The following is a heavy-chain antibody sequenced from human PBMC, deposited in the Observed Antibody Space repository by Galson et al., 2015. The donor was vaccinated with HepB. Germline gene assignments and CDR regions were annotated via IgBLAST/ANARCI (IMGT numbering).Heavy chain of an antibody. Sequence: SLRLSCAGSGFIFRHHAMTWIRQAPGKGLEWVSGINGRGSTRSYSDAVKGRLSISRDNSKDTVCLQMDNLRAEDTAVYYCVKEGSWFGGDWFDPWGQGALVTVS. J-gene: IGHJ5*02. D-gene: IGHD3-16*01. CDR3: VKEGSWFGGDWFDP. CDR2: INGRGSTR. CDR1: GFIFRHHA. V-gene: IGHV3-23*01.